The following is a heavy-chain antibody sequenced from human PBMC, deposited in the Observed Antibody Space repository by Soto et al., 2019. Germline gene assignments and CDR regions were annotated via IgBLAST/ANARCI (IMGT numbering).Heavy chain of an antibody. V-gene: IGHV3-30*04. J-gene: IGHJ6*02. CDR2: ISYDGRYI. Sequence: QVQLVESGGGVVQPGRSLRLSCAASGFTFSSYAIQWVRQAPGKGLEWVAGISYDGRYIYYSDSVKGRFTISRDNSKNTLYLQMNSLRAEDTAVYYCARDSETVSSTFSGYYGMDVWGQGTTVTVSS. D-gene: IGHD3-10*01. CDR3: ARDSETVSSTFSGYYGMDV. CDR1: GFTFSSYA.